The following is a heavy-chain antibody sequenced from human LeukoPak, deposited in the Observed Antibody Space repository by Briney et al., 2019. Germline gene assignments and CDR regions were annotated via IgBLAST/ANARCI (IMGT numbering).Heavy chain of an antibody. D-gene: IGHD4-17*01. CDR2: IYYSGST. Sequence: SETLSLTCTVSSGSISSYYWSWIRQPPGKGLEGIGYIYYSGSTNYNPSPKSRLTISVDTSRNQFSLKLSSVPAADTAVYYCARGAKYGDYGLDVLDLWGQGTLVTVSS. CDR3: ARGAKYGDYGLDVLDL. V-gene: IGHV4-59*01. J-gene: IGHJ3*01. CDR1: SGSISSYY.